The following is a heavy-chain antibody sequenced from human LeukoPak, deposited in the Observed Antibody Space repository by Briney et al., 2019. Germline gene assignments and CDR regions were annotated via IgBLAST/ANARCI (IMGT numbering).Heavy chain of an antibody. D-gene: IGHD4-17*01. J-gene: IGHJ6*03. CDR1: GYTFTGYY. CDR2: INPNSGGT. CDR3: ARGMTVTTVGYYYYYMDV. V-gene: IGHV1-2*02. Sequence: ASVKVSCKASGYTFTGYYMHWVRQAPGQGLEWMGWINPNSGGTNYAQKFQGRVTMTRDTSISTAYMELSRLRSDDTAVYYCARGMTVTTVGYYYYYMDVWGKGTTVTVSS.